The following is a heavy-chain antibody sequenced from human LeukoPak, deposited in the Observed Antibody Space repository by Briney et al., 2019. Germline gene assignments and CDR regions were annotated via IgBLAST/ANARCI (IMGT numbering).Heavy chain of an antibody. J-gene: IGHJ4*02. CDR2: IYYSGST. CDR1: GGSISSYY. V-gene: IGHV4-59*12. Sequence: PSETLSLTCTVSGGSISSYYWSWIRQPPGKGLEWIGYIYYSGSTNYNPSLKSRVTMSVDTSKNQFSLKLSSVTAADTAVYYCARVSAGDFWSGYYDYWGQGTLVTVSS. CDR3: ARVSAGDFWSGYYDY. D-gene: IGHD3-3*01.